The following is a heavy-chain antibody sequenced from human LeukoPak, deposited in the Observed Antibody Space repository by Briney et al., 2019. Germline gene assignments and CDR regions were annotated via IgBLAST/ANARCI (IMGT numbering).Heavy chain of an antibody. V-gene: IGHV1-2*02. Sequence: ASVKVSCKASGYTFTGYYMHWVRQAPGQGLEWMGWINPNSGGTNYAQKFQGRVTTTRDTSISTAYMELSRLRSDDTAVYYCARDRYYYDSSGSDYWGQGTLVTVSS. D-gene: IGHD3-22*01. CDR2: INPNSGGT. CDR3: ARDRYYYDSSGSDY. CDR1: GYTFTGYY. J-gene: IGHJ4*02.